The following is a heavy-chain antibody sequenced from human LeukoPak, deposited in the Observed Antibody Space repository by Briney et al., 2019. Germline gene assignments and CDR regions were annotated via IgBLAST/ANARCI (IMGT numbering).Heavy chain of an antibody. CDR2: INSDGSST. V-gene: IGHV3-74*01. D-gene: IGHD2-2*01. Sequence: GGSLRLSCAASGFTFSSYRFHWVRQAPGKGLVWVSRINSDGSSTSYADSVKGRFTISRDNAKNTLYLQMNSLRAEDTAVYYCARDRLGYCSSTSCRVAFDIWGQGTMVTVSS. CDR1: GFTFSSYR. J-gene: IGHJ3*02. CDR3: ARDRLGYCSSTSCRVAFDI.